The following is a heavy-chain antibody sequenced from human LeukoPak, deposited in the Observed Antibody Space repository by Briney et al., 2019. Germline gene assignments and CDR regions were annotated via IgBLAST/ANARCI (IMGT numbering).Heavy chain of an antibody. V-gene: IGHV3-7*01. CDR2: INQDGGEK. Sequence: GGSLRLSCAASEFIFGNYWMRWVRQAPGKGLESVAIINQDGGEKYYVDSVKGRFTMSRDNAKNSLYLQMNSLRAEDTAVYYCARDMVGSYYFDYWGQGTLVTVSS. CDR3: ARDMVGSYYFDY. D-gene: IGHD1-26*01. J-gene: IGHJ4*02. CDR1: EFIFGNYW.